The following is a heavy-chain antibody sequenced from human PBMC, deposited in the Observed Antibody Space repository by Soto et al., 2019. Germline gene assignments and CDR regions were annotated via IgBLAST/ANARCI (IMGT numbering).Heavy chain of an antibody. CDR3: TRGGSAPYYYYGMDA. J-gene: IGHJ6*02. CDR2: INTHNGNT. CDR1: GYTFTTYG. D-gene: IGHD3-10*01. Sequence: ASVKVSCKASGYTFTTYGISWVRQAPGQGLEWMGWINTHNGNTNYAQNLQDRVIMTADTSTSTAYMELRSLRSDDTAVYYCTRGGSAPYYYYGMDAWGQGTTVTVSS. V-gene: IGHV1-18*01.